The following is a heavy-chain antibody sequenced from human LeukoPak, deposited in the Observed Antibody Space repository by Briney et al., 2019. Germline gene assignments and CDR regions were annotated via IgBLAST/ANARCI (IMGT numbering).Heavy chain of an antibody. CDR1: GFTFSSYW. CDR2: IKQDGSEK. CDR3: AREHANYYGSGDAFDI. J-gene: IGHJ3*02. Sequence: GGSLRLSCAASGFTFSSYWMSWVRQAPGKGLEWVANIKQDGSEKYYVDSVKGRFTISRDNAKNSLYLQMNSLRAEDTAVYYCAREHANYYGSGDAFDIWGQGTMITVSS. V-gene: IGHV3-7*01. D-gene: IGHD3-10*01.